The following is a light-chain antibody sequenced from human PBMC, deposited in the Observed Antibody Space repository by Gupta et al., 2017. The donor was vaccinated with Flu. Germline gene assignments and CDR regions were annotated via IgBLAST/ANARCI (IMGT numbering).Light chain of an antibody. CDR2: GAS. CDR1: QSVSSSY. CDR3: QQYGSSPNT. V-gene: IGKV3-20*01. Sequence: EIVLTQSPGTLSLSPGERATLSCRASQSVSSSYLAWYQQKPGQAPRLLIYGASSRATGIPDRFSGSGSGTDFTLTINRLEPEDFAVYYCQQYGSSPNTFGPGTKVDIK. J-gene: IGKJ3*01.